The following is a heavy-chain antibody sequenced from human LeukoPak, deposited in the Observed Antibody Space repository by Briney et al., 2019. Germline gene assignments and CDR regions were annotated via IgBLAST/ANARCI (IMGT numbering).Heavy chain of an antibody. J-gene: IGHJ3*02. D-gene: IGHD6-19*01. CDR2: LSMRGTT. Sequence: SETLSLTCTVSGASIRSSFWNWIRQPPGRGLEWIGYLSMRGTTNYNPSLKSRVTISADTSENQFSLKVSSVTAADTAVYYCARGYSSANDYAFDIWGHGTMVTVSS. V-gene: IGHV4-59*01. CDR3: ARGYSSANDYAFDI. CDR1: GASIRSSF.